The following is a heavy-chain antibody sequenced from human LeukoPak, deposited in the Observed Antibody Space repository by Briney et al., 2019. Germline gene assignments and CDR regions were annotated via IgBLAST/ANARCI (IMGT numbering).Heavy chain of an antibody. CDR2: FDPEGGET. Sequence: ASVKVSCKVSGYTLTELSMHWVRQAPGKGLEWMGGFDPEGGETIYAQKFQGRVTMTEDTSTDTAYMELSSLRPEDTAVYYCATANWNYPYYYYMDVWGKGTTVTVSS. CDR3: ATANWNYPYYYYMDV. J-gene: IGHJ6*03. D-gene: IGHD1-7*01. CDR1: GYTLTELS. V-gene: IGHV1-24*01.